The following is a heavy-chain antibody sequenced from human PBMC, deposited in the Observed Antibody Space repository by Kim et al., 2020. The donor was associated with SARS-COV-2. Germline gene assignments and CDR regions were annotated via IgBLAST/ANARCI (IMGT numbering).Heavy chain of an antibody. CDR1: GFTFSSYS. Sequence: GGSLRLSCAASGFTFSSYSMNWVRQAPGKGLEWVSSISSSSSYIYYADSVKGRLTISRDNAKNSLYLQMNSLRAEDTAVYYCARGDGSGYEAGPLDYWGQGTLVTVSS. D-gene: IGHD5-12*01. CDR2: ISSSSSYI. J-gene: IGHJ4*02. CDR3: ARGDGSGYEAGPLDY. V-gene: IGHV3-21*01.